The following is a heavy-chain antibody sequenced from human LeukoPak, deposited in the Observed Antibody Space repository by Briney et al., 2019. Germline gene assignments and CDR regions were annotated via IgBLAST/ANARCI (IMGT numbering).Heavy chain of an antibody. CDR2: INHSGST. Sequence: SSETLSLTCAVYGGSFSGYYWSWIRQPPGKGLEWIGEINHSGSTNYNPSLKSRVTISVDTSKNQFSLKLSSVTAADTAVYYCARGLWLLHAFDIWGQGTMVTVSS. CDR3: ARGLWLLHAFDI. CDR1: GGSFSGYY. D-gene: IGHD6-19*01. J-gene: IGHJ3*02. V-gene: IGHV4-34*01.